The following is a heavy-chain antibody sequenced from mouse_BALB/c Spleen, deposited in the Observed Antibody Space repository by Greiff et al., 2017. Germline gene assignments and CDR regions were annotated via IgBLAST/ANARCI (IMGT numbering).Heavy chain of an antibody. CDR2: INSNGGST. CDR1: GFTFSSYG. D-gene: IGHD2-4*01. Sequence: EVKLMESGGGLVQPGGSLKLSCAASGFTFSSYGMSWVRQTPDKMLELVATINSNGGSTYYPDSVKGRFTISRDNAKNTLYLQMSSLKSEDTAMYYCARAGVYYDYDEAYWGQGTLVTVSA. J-gene: IGHJ3*01. V-gene: IGHV5-6-3*01. CDR3: ARAGVYYDYDEAY.